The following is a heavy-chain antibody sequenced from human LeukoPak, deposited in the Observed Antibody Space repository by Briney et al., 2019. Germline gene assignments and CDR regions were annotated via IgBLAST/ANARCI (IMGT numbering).Heavy chain of an antibody. J-gene: IGHJ4*02. Sequence: GGSLRLSCAASGFSVSSNYMSWVRQAPGKGLEWVSSISSSSSNIYYADSVKGRFTISRDNAKNSLYLQMNSLRAEDTAVYYCAREPVSNYWGQGTLVTVSS. D-gene: IGHD2-2*01. CDR2: ISSSSSNI. CDR3: AREPVSNY. V-gene: IGHV3-21*01. CDR1: GFSVSSNY.